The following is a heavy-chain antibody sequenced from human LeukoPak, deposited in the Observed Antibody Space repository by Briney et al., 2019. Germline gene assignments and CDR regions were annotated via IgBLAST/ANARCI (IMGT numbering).Heavy chain of an antibody. CDR3: TRDPDKSSKVDF. D-gene: IGHD3-9*01. CDR1: GFTFSDHY. J-gene: IGHJ4*02. V-gene: IGHV3-11*01. Sequence: KSGGSLRLSCAASGFTFSDHYMSWIRQAPGKGLEWVSYIDSSGRALYYADSVKGRFTISRDNAKNSLFLQMNSLRAEDTAVYFCTRDPDKSSKVDFWGQGTLDTVSS. CDR2: IDSSGRAL.